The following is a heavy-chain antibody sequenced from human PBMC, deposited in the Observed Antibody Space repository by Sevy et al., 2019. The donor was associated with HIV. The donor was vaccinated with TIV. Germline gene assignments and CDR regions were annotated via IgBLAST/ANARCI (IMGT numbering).Heavy chain of an antibody. J-gene: IGHJ4*02. V-gene: IGHV1-18*01. CDR2: ISPYTGDT. Sequence: ASVKVSCRASGYNFRTYGISWVRQAPGQGLEWMGWISPYTGDTDFVQKFEGRLSMTADTSTSTAYMELRSLRSDDTAVYYCARDKPQGVVIVPGSMWGGIDYWGQGTLVTVSS. CDR3: ARDKPQGVVIVPGSMWGGIDY. D-gene: IGHD2-2*01. CDR1: GYNFRTYG.